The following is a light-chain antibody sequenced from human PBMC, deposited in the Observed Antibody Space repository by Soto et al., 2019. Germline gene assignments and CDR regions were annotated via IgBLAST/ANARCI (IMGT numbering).Light chain of an antibody. J-gene: IGLJ2*01. Sequence: QSALTQPASVSGSPGQSITISCTGTSSDIADYDYVSWYQQHPGKAPKLIIYEVSNRPSGVSNRFSGSKSGNTASLTISGLQAEDESDYYCNSYTSRSTVIFGGGTKLTVL. CDR2: EVS. CDR3: NSYTSRSTVI. CDR1: SSDIADYDY. V-gene: IGLV2-14*01.